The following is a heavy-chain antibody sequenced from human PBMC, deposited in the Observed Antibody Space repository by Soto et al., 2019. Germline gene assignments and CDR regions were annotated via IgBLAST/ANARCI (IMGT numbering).Heavy chain of an antibody. CDR3: ARYDYGDYVAVDY. D-gene: IGHD4-17*01. V-gene: IGHV1-18*01. CDR1: GYTFTSYG. J-gene: IGHJ4*02. CDR2: ISAYNGNT. Sequence: GSSLKVSCKASGYTFTSYGISWVRQAPGQGLEWMGWISAYNGNTNYAQKLQGRVTMTTDTSTSTAYMELRSLRSDDTAVYYCARYDYGDYVAVDYWGQGTLVNVSS.